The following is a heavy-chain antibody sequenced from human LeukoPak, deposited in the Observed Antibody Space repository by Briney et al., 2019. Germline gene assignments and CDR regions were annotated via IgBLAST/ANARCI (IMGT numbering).Heavy chain of an antibody. CDR1: GYTFTSYG. CDR3: ARTFIYDNSGGDAFDI. CDR2: IDPNSGGT. V-gene: IGHV1-2*02. D-gene: IGHD3-22*01. J-gene: IGHJ3*02. Sequence: ASVKVSCKTSGYTFTSYGISWVRQAPGQGLEWMGWIDPNSGGTNYAQKFQGGVTMTRDTSISTAYMELSRLRSDDTAVYYCARTFIYDNSGGDAFDIWGQGTMVTVSS.